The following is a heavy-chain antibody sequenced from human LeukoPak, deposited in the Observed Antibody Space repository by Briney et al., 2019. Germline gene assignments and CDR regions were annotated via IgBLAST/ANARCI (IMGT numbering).Heavy chain of an antibody. D-gene: IGHD3-22*01. Sequence: SETLSLTCTVSGGSISSYYWSWIRQPPGKGPEWIGYIYYSGSTNYNPSLKSRVTISVDTSKNQFSLKLSSVTAADTAVYYCARGPKYYYDSSGYYPIDYWGQGTLVTVSS. V-gene: IGHV4-59*01. J-gene: IGHJ4*02. CDR3: ARGPKYYYDSSGYYPIDY. CDR2: IYYSGST. CDR1: GGSISSYY.